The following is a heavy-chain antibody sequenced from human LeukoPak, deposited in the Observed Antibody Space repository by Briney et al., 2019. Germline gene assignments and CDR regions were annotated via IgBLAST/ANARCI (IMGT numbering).Heavy chain of an antibody. Sequence: GGSLRLSCAPSGFTFSTYWMSWVRQAPGKGLEWVANINQDGSEKYYVDSVKGRFTISRDNAKNSLYLQMNSLRAEDTAVYYCARDQKCDYWGQGTLVTVSS. CDR2: INQDGSEK. CDR1: GFTFSTYW. CDR3: ARDQKCDY. J-gene: IGHJ4*02. V-gene: IGHV3-7*01.